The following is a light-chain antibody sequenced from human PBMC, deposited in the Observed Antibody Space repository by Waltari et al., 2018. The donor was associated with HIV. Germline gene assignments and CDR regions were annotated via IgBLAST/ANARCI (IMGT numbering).Light chain of an antibody. Sequence: DIQMTQSLSSLSASVGVRVTITCRASQGIRNDLGWYQHKPGTPPRRLSYSASTLQRGVSSRISGSGSGTEFTLSISSLQPEDSATYYCLQHYDYPRSFGQETKLGI. CDR2: SAS. J-gene: IGKJ2*01. V-gene: IGKV1-17*01. CDR3: LQHYDYPRS. CDR1: QGIRND.